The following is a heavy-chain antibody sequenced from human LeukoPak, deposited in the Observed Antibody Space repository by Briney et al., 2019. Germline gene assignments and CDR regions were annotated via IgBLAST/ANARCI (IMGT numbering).Heavy chain of an antibody. CDR3: ARASPDCSSTSCYKGGAYYFDY. D-gene: IGHD2-2*02. J-gene: IGHJ4*02. CDR1: GGSISSYY. CDR2: IYHSGST. V-gene: IGHV4-4*02. Sequence: SETLSLTCTVSGGSISSYYWSWVRQPPGKGLEWIGEIYHSGSTNYNPSLKSRVTISVDKSKNQFSLKLSSVTAADTAVYYCARASPDCSSTSCYKGGAYYFDYWGQGTLVTVSS.